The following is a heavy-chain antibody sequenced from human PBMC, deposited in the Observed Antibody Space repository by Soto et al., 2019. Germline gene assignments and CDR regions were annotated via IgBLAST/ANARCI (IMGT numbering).Heavy chain of an antibody. CDR3: ARGVNAGVDY. D-gene: IGHD3-10*01. J-gene: IGHJ4*02. CDR1: GYTFTDLD. Sequence: ASVKVSCKASGYTFTDLDINWVRQTTEQGLEWMGWMRPNTGHSGLAQKFQGRLTLTRDTSINTAYMELSSLRSEDTAIYYCARGVNAGVDYWGQGTPVTVSS. V-gene: IGHV1-8*02. CDR2: MRPNTGHS.